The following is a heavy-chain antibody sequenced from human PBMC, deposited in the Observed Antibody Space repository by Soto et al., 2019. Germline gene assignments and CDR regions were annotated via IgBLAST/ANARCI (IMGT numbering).Heavy chain of an antibody. V-gene: IGHV4-31*03. CDR3: ARAVGNSFFDC. CDR1: GGSISSGGHY. J-gene: IGHJ4*02. D-gene: IGHD2-15*01. Sequence: SETLSLTCTVSGGSISSGGHYWSWIRQHPGKGLEWIGYIYHSGYTDYTPSLRSRATISVDTSTNHFSLKLSSVTAADTAVYYCARAVGNSFFDCCGQGAQVTVSS. CDR2: IYHSGYT.